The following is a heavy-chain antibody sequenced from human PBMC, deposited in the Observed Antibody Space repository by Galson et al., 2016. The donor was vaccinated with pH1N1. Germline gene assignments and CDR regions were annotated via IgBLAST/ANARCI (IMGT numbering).Heavy chain of an antibody. CDR2: IFDSGAT. V-gene: IGHV4-39*01. Sequence: SETLSLTCKVSGASISGTTFFWGWVRQSPGRGLEWIGSIFDSGATYYNPSLKSPVAVAVGTSKNQFSLRLNSATAADTALFYCVRQWVVLAVPKSYFDPWGQGTLVTVSS. J-gene: IGHJ4*02. CDR3: VRQWVVLAVPKSYFDP. D-gene: IGHD3-3*01. CDR1: GASISGTTFF.